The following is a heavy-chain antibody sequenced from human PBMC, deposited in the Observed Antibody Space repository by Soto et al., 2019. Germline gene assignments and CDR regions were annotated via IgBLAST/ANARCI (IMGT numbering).Heavy chain of an antibody. CDR3: ARGHCGGDCYPPYYYYYGMDV. CDR1: GGTFSSYA. J-gene: IGHJ6*02. CDR2: IIPIFGTA. V-gene: IGHV1-69*01. Sequence: QVQLVQSGAEVKKPGSSVKVSCKASGGTFSSYAISWVRQAPGQGLEWMGGIIPIFGTANYAQKFQGRVTITADESTSTAYMELSSLRSEDTAVYYCARGHCGGDCYPPYYYYYGMDVWGQGTTVTVSS. D-gene: IGHD2-21*02.